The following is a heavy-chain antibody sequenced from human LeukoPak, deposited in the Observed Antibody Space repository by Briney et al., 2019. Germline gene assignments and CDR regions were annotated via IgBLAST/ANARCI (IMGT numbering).Heavy chain of an antibody. V-gene: IGHV4-31*03. D-gene: IGHD5-18*01. Sequence: PSETLSLTCTVSGGSISSGGYYWSWIRQHPGKGLEWIGYIYYSGSTYCNPSLKSRVTISVDTSKNQFSLKLSSVTAADTAVYYCAREPRGYSYGYYFDYWGQGTLVTVSS. J-gene: IGHJ4*02. CDR2: IYYSGST. CDR1: GGSISSGGYY. CDR3: AREPRGYSYGYYFDY.